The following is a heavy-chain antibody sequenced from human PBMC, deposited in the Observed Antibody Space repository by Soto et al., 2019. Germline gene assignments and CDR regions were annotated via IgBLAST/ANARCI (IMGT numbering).Heavy chain of an antibody. Sequence: QAQLVQSGAEVKKPGASVKVSCKASGYTFYSHSISWVRQAPGQGLEWMGRINADYGNTQYAQKFRGRVTMTTDTSTTTVYMELTNLRSDDTAVYYCARCIQGDYYYGMDVWGQGPRSPSP. V-gene: IGHV1-18*01. CDR2: INADYGNT. J-gene: IGHJ6*02. D-gene: IGHD5-18*01. CDR1: GYTFYSHS. CDR3: ARCIQGDYYYGMDV.